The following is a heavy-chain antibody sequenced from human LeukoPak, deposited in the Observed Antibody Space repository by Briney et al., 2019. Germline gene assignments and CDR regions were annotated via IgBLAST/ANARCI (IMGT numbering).Heavy chain of an antibody. CDR1: GYTFTSCY. CDR2: INPSGGST. Sequence: ASVKVSCKASGYTFTSCYMHWVRQAPGQGLEWMGIINPSGGSTSYAQKFQSRVTMTRDTSTSTVYMELSSLRSDDTAVYYCARDWVVVVPAARFDPWGQGTLVTVSS. CDR3: ARDWVVVVPAARFDP. V-gene: IGHV1-46*01. D-gene: IGHD2-2*01. J-gene: IGHJ5*02.